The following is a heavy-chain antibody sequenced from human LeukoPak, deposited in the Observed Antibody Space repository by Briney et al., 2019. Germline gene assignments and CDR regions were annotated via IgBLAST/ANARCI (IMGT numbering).Heavy chain of an antibody. D-gene: IGHD3-10*01. CDR1: GGSISNYY. V-gene: IGHV4-4*09. CDR3: ARRSYGLNWFDP. Sequence: SETLSLTCTVSGGSISNYYWSWIRQPPGKGLEWIGYIYTSGSTNYNPSLKSRVTISVDTSKKQFSLKLGSVTAADTAVYYCARRSYGLNWFDPWGQGTLVTVSS. J-gene: IGHJ5*02. CDR2: IYTSGST.